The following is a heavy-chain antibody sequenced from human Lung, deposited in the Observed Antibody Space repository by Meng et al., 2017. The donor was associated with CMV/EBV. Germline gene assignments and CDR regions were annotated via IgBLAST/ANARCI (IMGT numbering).Heavy chain of an antibody. V-gene: IGHV4-38-2*02. CDR3: ARDGRYCTNGVCSYDAFDI. CDR1: GYSISSGYY. CDR2: IYHSGST. D-gene: IGHD2-8*01. J-gene: IGHJ3*02. Sequence: LXCTVSGYSISSGYYWGWIRQPPGKGLEWIGSIYHSGSTYYNPSLKSRVTISVDTSKNQFSLKLTSVTAADTAVYYCARDGRYCTNGVCSYDAFDIWXQGTMVTVSS.